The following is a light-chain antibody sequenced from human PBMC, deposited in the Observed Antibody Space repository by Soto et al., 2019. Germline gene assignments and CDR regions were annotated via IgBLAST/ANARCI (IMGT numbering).Light chain of an antibody. J-gene: IGKJ1*01. V-gene: IGKV3-15*01. Sequence: VMTQSPATLSVSPGERATLSCRASQTINRNLAWYHQRPGQPPRLLMYGASTRATGVPDRFRGSGSGTEFTLTISSLQSDDFGIYYCQHNNNWPLTFGRGTKVDIK. CDR2: GAS. CDR1: QTINRN. CDR3: QHNNNWPLT.